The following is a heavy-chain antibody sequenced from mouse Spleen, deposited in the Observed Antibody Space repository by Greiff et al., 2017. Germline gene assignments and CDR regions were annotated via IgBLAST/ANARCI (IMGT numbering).Heavy chain of an antibody. D-gene: IGHD1-1*01. CDR3: TSSGSRYYFDY. J-gene: IGHJ2*01. CDR2: IDPETGGT. Sequence: QVQLQQSGAELVRPGASVTLSCKASGYTFTDYEMHWVKQTPVHGLEWIGAIDPETGGTAYNQKFKGKAILTADKSSSTAYMELRSLTSEDSAVYYSTSSGSRYYFDYWGQGTTLTVSS. CDR1: GYTFTDYE. V-gene: IGHV1-15*01.